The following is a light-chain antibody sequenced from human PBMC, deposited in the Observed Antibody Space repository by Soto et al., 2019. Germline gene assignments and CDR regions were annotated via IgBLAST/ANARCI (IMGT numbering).Light chain of an antibody. Sequence: QSALTQPASVSGSPGQSITISCTGTSSDVGGYNYVSWYQQHPGKAPKLMIYDVRNRPSGVSNRFSGSKSGNTASLTISGLQAEDEADYYCNSYESSSTPVVFGGGTKVTVL. V-gene: IGLV2-14*03. CDR3: NSYESSSTPVV. CDR1: SSDVGGYNY. CDR2: DVR. J-gene: IGLJ2*01.